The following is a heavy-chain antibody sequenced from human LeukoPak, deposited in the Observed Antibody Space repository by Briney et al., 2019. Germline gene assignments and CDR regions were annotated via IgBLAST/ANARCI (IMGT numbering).Heavy chain of an antibody. D-gene: IGHD3-9*01. J-gene: IGHJ4*02. V-gene: IGHV4-4*07. CDR3: ASYRGRNYDILTGYRAYYFDY. CDR1: GVSISSYY. Sequence: SETLSLTCTVSGVSISSYYWSWIRQPAGKGLEWIGRIYTSGSTNYNPSLKSRVTMSVDTSKNQFSLKLSSVTAADTAVYYCASYRGRNYDILTGYRAYYFDYWGQGTLVTVSS. CDR2: IYTSGST.